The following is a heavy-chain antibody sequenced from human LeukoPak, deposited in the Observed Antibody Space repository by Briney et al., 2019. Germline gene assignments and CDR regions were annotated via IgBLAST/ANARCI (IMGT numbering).Heavy chain of an antibody. CDR2: MSGSGTTI. V-gene: IGHV3-11*04. CDR3: ARDRDPGYNDSSGYRRVNAFDI. D-gene: IGHD3-22*01. Sequence: PGGSLRLSCTASEFTFSDYYVSWIRQAPGKGLEWVSYMSGSGTTIYYTDSVKGRFTISRDNAKNSLYLQMNSLRAEDTAVYYCARDRDPGYNDSSGYRRVNAFDIWGQGTMVTVSS. CDR1: EFTFSDYY. J-gene: IGHJ3*02.